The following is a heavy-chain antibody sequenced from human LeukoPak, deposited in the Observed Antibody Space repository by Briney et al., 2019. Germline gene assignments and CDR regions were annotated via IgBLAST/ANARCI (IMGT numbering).Heavy chain of an antibody. D-gene: IGHD5-18*01. CDR2: ISSSSSYI. J-gene: IGHJ4*02. CDR1: GFTFSSYS. Sequence: GGSLRLSCAASGFTFSSYSMNWVRQAPEKGLEWVSSISSSSSYIYYADSVKGRFTISRDNAKTSLYLQINSLRAEDTAVYYCARHLSGVTGYTYGRGIDYWGQGTLVTVSS. CDR3: ARHLSGVTGYTYGRGIDY. V-gene: IGHV3-21*01.